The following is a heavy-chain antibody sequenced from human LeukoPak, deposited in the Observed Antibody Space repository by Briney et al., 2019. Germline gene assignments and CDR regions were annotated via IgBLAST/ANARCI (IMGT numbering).Heavy chain of an antibody. Sequence: GGSLRLSCAASGFTFSSYAMSWVRQAPGKGLEWVSAISGSGGSTYYADSVKGRFTISRDNSKNTLYLQMNSLRAEDTAVYYCAKDDNYYDSSGNYSPLNYYFDYWGQGTLVTVSS. CDR3: AKDDNYYDSSGNYSPLNYYFDY. CDR1: GFTFSSYA. D-gene: IGHD3-22*01. V-gene: IGHV3-23*01. J-gene: IGHJ4*02. CDR2: ISGSGGST.